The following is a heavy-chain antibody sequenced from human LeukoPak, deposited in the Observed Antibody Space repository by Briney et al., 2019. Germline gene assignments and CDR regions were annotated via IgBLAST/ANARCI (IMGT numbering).Heavy chain of an antibody. Sequence: GASVKVSCKASGYTFTSYYMHWVRQAPGQGLEWMGIINPSGGSTSYAQKFQGRVTMTRDTSTSTVYMELSSLRSEDTVVYYCARVGYYDSSGYADYYYYGMDVWGQGTTVTVSS. J-gene: IGHJ6*02. V-gene: IGHV1-46*01. CDR3: ARVGYYDSSGYADYYYYGMDV. CDR2: INPSGGST. CDR1: GYTFTSYY. D-gene: IGHD3-22*01.